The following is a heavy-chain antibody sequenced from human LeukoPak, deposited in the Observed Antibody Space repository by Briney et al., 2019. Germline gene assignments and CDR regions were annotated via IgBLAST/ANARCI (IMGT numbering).Heavy chain of an antibody. CDR3: ARASMTYSSSWHRQPGEFDY. V-gene: IGHV4-39*07. CDR1: GGSISSSSYY. J-gene: IGHJ4*02. Sequence: SETLSLTCTVSGGSISSSSYYWGWIRQPPGRGLEWIGSIYYSGSTYYNPSLKSRVTISVDTSKNQFSLKLSSVTAADTAVYYCARASMTYSSSWHRQPGEFDYWGQGTLVTVSS. D-gene: IGHD6-13*01. CDR2: IYYSGST.